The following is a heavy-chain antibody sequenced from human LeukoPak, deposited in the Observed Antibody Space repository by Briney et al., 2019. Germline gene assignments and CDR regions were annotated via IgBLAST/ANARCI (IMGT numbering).Heavy chain of an antibody. CDR1: GGSISSGSYY. V-gene: IGHV4-61*02. CDR2: IYTSGST. D-gene: IGHD5-12*01. CDR3: ARFGSGYDRLNWFDP. J-gene: IGHJ5*02. Sequence: SQTLSLTCTVSGGSISSGSYYWSWIRQPAGKGLEWIGRIYTSGSTNYNPSLKSRVTISVDTSKNQFSLKLSSVTAADTAVYYCARFGSGYDRLNWFDPWGQGTLVTVSS.